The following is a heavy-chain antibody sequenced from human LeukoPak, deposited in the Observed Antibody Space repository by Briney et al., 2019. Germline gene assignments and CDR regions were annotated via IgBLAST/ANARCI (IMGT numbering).Heavy chain of an antibody. CDR1: GGSISSSTYY. J-gene: IGHJ4*02. CDR2: IYYSGGT. V-gene: IGHV4-39*07. Sequence: PSETLSLTCTVSGGSISSSTYYWGWIRQPPGKGLEGVGSIYYSGGTYYNPSLKRRVTISVDTSKNQFSLKLSSVTAADTAVYYCARDRSRIYDFEYWGQGTLVTASS. CDR3: ARDRSRIYDFEY. D-gene: IGHD6-13*01.